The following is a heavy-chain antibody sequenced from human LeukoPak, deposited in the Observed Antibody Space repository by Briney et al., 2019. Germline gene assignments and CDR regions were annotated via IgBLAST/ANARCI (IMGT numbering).Heavy chain of an antibody. Sequence: AGSLRLSCAASGFTFSSYAMSWVRQAPGKGLEWVSAISGSGGSTYYADSVKGRFTISRDNSKNTLYLQMNSLRAEDTAVYYCARLLLWFGGFDYWGQGTLLTVSS. CDR2: ISGSGGST. J-gene: IGHJ4*02. CDR3: ARLLLWFGGFDY. CDR1: GFTFSSYA. D-gene: IGHD3-10*01. V-gene: IGHV3-23*01.